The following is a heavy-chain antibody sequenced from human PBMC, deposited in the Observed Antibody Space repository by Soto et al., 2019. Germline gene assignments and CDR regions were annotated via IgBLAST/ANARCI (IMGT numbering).Heavy chain of an antibody. Sequence: ASVKVSCKASGYTFTSYGISWVRQAPGQGLEWMGWISAYNGNTNYAQKLQGRVTMTTDTSTSTAYMELRSLRSDDTAVYYCAREGGYSGYPYYYYYGMDVWGQGTTVTVSS. CDR2: ISAYNGNT. V-gene: IGHV1-18*04. CDR3: AREGGYSGYPYYYYYGMDV. J-gene: IGHJ6*02. CDR1: GYTFTSYG. D-gene: IGHD5-12*01.